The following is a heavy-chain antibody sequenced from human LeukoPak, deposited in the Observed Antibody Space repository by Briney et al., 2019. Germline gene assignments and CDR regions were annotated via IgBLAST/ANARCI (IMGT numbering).Heavy chain of an antibody. CDR1: GYTFTIYD. Sequence: ASVKVSCKASGYTFTIYDINWVRQATGQGLEWMGWINPNSGGTNYAQKFQGRVTMTRDTSISTAYMELSRLRSDDTAVYYCARDLCSTSCYVRGWFDPWGQGTLVTVSS. CDR3: ARDLCSTSCYVRGWFDP. D-gene: IGHD2-2*01. CDR2: INPNSGGT. J-gene: IGHJ5*02. V-gene: IGHV1-2*02.